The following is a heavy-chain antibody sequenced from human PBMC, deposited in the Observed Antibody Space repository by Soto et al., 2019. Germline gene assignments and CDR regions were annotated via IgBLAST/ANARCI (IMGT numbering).Heavy chain of an antibody. J-gene: IGHJ5*02. CDR1: GFTFSNAW. CDR3: TTEFGGYDFWSGYFFRFDP. V-gene: IGHV3-15*01. Sequence: GGSLRLSCAASGFTFSNAWMSWVRQAPGKGLKWVGRIKSKTDGGTTDYAAPVKGRFTISRDDSKNTLYLQMNSLKTEDTAVYYCTTEFGGYDFWSGYFFRFDPWGQGTLVTVSS. D-gene: IGHD3-3*01. CDR2: IKSKTDGGTT.